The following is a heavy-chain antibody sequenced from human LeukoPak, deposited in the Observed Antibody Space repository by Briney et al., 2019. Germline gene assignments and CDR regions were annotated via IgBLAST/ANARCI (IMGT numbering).Heavy chain of an antibody. CDR1: GGSISSSSYY. V-gene: IGHV4-39*01. J-gene: IGHJ6*03. D-gene: IGHD1-26*01. CDR2: IYYSGST. Sequence: PSETLSLTCIVSGGSISSSSYYWGWIRQPPGKGLESIGSIYYSGSTYYNPSLKSRVTTSVDTSKNQFSLKLTSVTAADTAVYYCARFGVVGALVLPYYYYYMDVWGKGTTVIVSS. CDR3: ARFGVVGALVLPYYYYYMDV.